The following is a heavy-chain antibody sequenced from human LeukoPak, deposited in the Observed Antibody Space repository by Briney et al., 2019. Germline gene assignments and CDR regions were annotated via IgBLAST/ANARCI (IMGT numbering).Heavy chain of an antibody. Sequence: SETLSLTCAVYGGSFSGYYWSWIRQPPGKGLEWIGEINHSGSTNYNPSLKSRVTMSVDTSKNQFSLKLSSVTAADTAVYYCAREGYSSSSGFDYWGQGTLVTVSS. CDR2: INHSGST. CDR3: AREGYSSSSGFDY. D-gene: IGHD6-6*01. J-gene: IGHJ4*02. V-gene: IGHV4-34*01. CDR1: GGSFSGYY.